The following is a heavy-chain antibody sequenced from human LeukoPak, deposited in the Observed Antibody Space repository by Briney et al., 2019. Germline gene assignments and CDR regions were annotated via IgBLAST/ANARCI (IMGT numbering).Heavy chain of an antibody. CDR1: GFTFSSYA. J-gene: IGHJ4*02. D-gene: IGHD2-15*01. CDR3: ARGVVAASLAY. CDR2: ISYDGSNK. Sequence: GGSLRLSCAASGFTFSSYAMHWVRQAPGEGLEWVAVISYDGSNKYYADSVKGRFTISRDNSKNTLYLQMNSLRAEDTAVYYCARGVVAASLAYWGQGTLVTVSS. V-gene: IGHV3-30-3*01.